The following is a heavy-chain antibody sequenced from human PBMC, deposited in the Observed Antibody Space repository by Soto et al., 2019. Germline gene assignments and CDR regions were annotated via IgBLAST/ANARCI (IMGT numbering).Heavy chain of an antibody. V-gene: IGHV3-23*01. D-gene: IGHD3-16*01. Sequence: EVLLLESGGGLVQPGGSLTLSCAASGFAFSSYAMNWVRQAPGKGLEWVSASNTGGGHTYYADSVKGRFTISRDNSMNTLSLQINSLRAEDTAIYYCAKDDSGLPDRFGDWGQGTLVTVSS. CDR2: SNTGGGHT. J-gene: IGHJ4*02. CDR1: GFAFSSYA. CDR3: AKDDSGLPDRFGD.